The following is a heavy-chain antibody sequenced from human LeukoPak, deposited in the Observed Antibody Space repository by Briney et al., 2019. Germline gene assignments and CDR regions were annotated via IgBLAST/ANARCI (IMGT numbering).Heavy chain of an antibody. Sequence: SGTLSLTCAVSGDSINNNKWWSWIRQPPGKGLEWIGEINRSGSTNYNPSLKSRVTISVDTSKNQFSLKLSSVTAADTAVYYCARGLRGVVGATPFGYWGQGTLVTVSS. V-gene: IGHV4-4*02. D-gene: IGHD1-26*01. CDR1: GDSINNNKW. CDR3: ARGLRGVVGATPFGY. CDR2: INRSGST. J-gene: IGHJ4*02.